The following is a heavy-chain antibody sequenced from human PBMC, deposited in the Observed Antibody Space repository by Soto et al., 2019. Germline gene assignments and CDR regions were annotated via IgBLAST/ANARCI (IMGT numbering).Heavy chain of an antibody. V-gene: IGHV3-30*18. D-gene: IGHD3-10*01. CDR3: AKDSVLWTLDY. CDR2: ISYDGSNK. Sequence: QVQLVESGGGVVQPGRSLRLSCAASGFTFSSYGMHWVRQAPGKGLEWVAVISYDGSNKYYADSVKGRFTISRDNSKNTLYLQMNSLRAEDTAVYYCAKDSVLWTLDYWGQGTLVTVSS. J-gene: IGHJ4*02. CDR1: GFTFSSYG.